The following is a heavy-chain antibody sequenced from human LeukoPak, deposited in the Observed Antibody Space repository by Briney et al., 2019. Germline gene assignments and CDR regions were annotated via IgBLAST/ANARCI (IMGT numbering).Heavy chain of an antibody. CDR1: GGSISSYY. D-gene: IGHD6-19*01. J-gene: IGHJ6*02. Sequence: PSETLSLTCTVSGGSISSYYWSWIRQPPGKGLEWIGYIYYSVSTNYNPSLKRRVTISVDTSKNQFSLKLSSVIAADTAVYYCARDLLGSGWYSHGMDVWGQGTTVTVSS. CDR3: ARDLLGSGWYSHGMDV. V-gene: IGHV4-59*01. CDR2: IYYSVST.